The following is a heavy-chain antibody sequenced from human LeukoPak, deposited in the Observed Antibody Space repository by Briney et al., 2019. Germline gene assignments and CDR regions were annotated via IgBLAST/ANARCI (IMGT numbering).Heavy chain of an antibody. D-gene: IGHD5-24*01. V-gene: IGHV4-30-2*01. CDR1: GGSISSGGYS. CDR3: ARVRDGYGDY. J-gene: IGHJ4*02. CDR2: IYHSGST. Sequence: PSETLSLTCAVSGGSISSGGYSWSWIRQPPGRGLEWIVYIYHSGSTYYNPSLKSRVTISVDRSKNQFSLKLSSVTAADTAVYYCARVRDGYGDYWGQGTLVTVSS.